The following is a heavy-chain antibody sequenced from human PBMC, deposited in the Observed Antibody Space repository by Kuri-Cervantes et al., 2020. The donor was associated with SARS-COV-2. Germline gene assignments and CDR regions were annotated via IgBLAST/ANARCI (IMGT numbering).Heavy chain of an antibody. V-gene: IGHV1-2*02. Sequence: ASVKVSCKASGYTFTGYYMHWVRQAPGQGLEWMGWINPNSGGTNYAQKFQGGVTMTRDTSISTAYMELSRLRSDDTAVYYCARGPRVYDILTGYYCAFDIWGQGTMVTVSS. D-gene: IGHD3-9*01. J-gene: IGHJ3*02. CDR1: GYTFTGYY. CDR2: INPNSGGT. CDR3: ARGPRVYDILTGYYCAFDI.